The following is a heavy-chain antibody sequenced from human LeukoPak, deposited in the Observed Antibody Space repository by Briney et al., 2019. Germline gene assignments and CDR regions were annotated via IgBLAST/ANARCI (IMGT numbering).Heavy chain of an antibody. V-gene: IGHV1-2*06. CDR1: GYTFTGYY. CDR2: INPNSGGT. J-gene: IGHJ6*04. CDR3: ARDGGPKIMDV. D-gene: IGHD2-15*01. Sequence: ASVKVSCKASGYTFTGYYMHWVRQAPGQGLEWMGRINPNSGGTNYAQRFQGRVTMTRDTPISTAYMELSRLRSDVTAVYYCARDGGPKIMDVWGKGTTVTVSS.